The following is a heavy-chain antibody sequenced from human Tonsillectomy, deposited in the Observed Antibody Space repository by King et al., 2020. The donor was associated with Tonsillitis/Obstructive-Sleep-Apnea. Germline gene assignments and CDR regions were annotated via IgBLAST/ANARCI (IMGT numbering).Heavy chain of an antibody. CDR1: GFTFTTYA. Sequence: EVQLVESGGGLVQPGGSLRLSCAASGFTFTTYAMSWVRQAPGKGLEWVSAISGSGGSTYYADSVKGRFTISRDNSKNTLYLQMNSLRAEDTAVYYCAKGLSGYDSYYGMDVWGQGTTVTVSS. CDR2: ISGSGGST. V-gene: IGHV3-23*04. J-gene: IGHJ6*02. D-gene: IGHD5-12*01. CDR3: AKGLSGYDSYYGMDV.